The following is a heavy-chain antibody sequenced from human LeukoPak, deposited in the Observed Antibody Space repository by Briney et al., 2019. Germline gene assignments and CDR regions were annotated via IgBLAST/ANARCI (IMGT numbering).Heavy chain of an antibody. J-gene: IGHJ3*02. D-gene: IGHD3-10*01. CDR3: ARSDYHNSGSHTVFDAFDI. Sequence: PSETLSLTCTVSGGSSSRYYWSWIRRPPGKGLEWIGYIDDSGNTNYNPSLKSQVTISVDKSKNQFSLKLSFVTAADTAMYYCARSDYHNSGSHTVFDAFDIWGQGTRVTVPS. V-gene: IGHV4-59*01. CDR1: GGSSSRYY. CDR2: IDDSGNT.